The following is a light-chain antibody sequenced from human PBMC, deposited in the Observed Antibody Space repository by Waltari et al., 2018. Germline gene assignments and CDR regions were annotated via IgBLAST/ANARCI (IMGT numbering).Light chain of an antibody. J-gene: IGKJ1*01. CDR1: QTISTW. Sequence: DIQMTQSPSTLSASVGERVTSTCRASQTISTWLAWYQQKPGKAPKLLIYKASSLESGVPSRFSGSGSGTEFTLTISSLQPDDSATYYCQQYNSFPWTFGQGTKVQI. CDR3: QQYNSFPWT. CDR2: KAS. V-gene: IGKV1-5*03.